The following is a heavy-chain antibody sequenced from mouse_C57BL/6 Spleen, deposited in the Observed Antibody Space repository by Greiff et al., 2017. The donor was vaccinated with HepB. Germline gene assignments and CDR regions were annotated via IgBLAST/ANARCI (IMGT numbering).Heavy chain of an antibody. V-gene: IGHV1-15*01. D-gene: IGHD1-1*01. CDR2: IDPETGGT. Sequence: VQLQQSGAELVRPGASVTLSCKASGYTFTDYEMHWVKQTPVHGLEWIGAIDPETGGTAYNQKFKGKAILTADKSSSTAYMELRSLTSEDSAVYYYTRHGSRGYAMDYWGQGTSVTVSS. CDR3: TRHGSRGYAMDY. J-gene: IGHJ4*01. CDR1: GYTFTDYE.